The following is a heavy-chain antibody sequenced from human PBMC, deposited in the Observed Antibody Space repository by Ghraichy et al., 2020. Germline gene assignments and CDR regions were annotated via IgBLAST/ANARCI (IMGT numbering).Heavy chain of an antibody. CDR2: INHSGST. D-gene: IGHD6-25*01. V-gene: IGHV4-34*01. CDR1: GGSFSGYY. CDR3: ARGLLNLAADAFDI. Sequence: SETLSLTCAVYGGSFSGYYWSWIRQPPGKGLEWIGEINHSGSTKYNPSLKSRVTISLDTSKNQFSLKLSSVTAADTAVYYCARGLLNLAADAFDIWGQGTMVSVSS. J-gene: IGHJ3*02.